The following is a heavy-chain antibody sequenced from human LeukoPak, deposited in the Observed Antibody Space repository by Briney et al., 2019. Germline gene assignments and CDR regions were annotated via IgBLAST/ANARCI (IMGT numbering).Heavy chain of an antibody. CDR1: GFTFSTYG. Sequence: GRSLRLSCAASGFTFSTYGLHWVRQAPGKGLEWVAVISSDGSYKYYADSVKGRFTISRDNSKNTLYLQMNSPRVEDTAVYYCARRGSTMVRGVIMGPDYWGQGTLVTVSS. CDR3: ARRGSTMVRGVIMGPDY. D-gene: IGHD3-10*01. CDR2: ISSDGSYK. V-gene: IGHV3-30*03. J-gene: IGHJ4*02.